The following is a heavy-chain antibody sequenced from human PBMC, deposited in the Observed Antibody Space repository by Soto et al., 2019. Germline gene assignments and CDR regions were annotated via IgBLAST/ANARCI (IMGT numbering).Heavy chain of an antibody. CDR2: LYSGGST. Sequence: EVQLVETGGGLIQPGGSLRLSCAASGFTVSSNYMSWVRQAPGKGLEWVSILYSGGSTYYADSVKGRFTISRDNSKNTLHLQMNSLRAEDTAVYFCAGRYGSGSPSAFDIWGQGTMVTVSS. D-gene: IGHD3-10*01. J-gene: IGHJ3*02. V-gene: IGHV3-53*02. CDR3: AGRYGSGSPSAFDI. CDR1: GFTVSSNY.